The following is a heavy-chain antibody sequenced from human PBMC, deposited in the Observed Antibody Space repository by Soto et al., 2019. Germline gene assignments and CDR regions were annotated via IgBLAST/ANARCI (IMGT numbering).Heavy chain of an antibody. CDR3: AKYYYDSSGYYYSGH. CDR1: GGSFGGYY. CDR2: INHSGST. V-gene: IGHV4-34*01. J-gene: IGHJ4*02. D-gene: IGHD3-22*01. Sequence: SETLSLTCAVYGGSFGGYYWSWIRQTPGKGLEWIGEINHSGSTNYNPSLKSRVTISVDTSKNQFLLKLRSVTAADTAVYYCAKYYYDSSGYYYSGHWGQGTLVTVSS.